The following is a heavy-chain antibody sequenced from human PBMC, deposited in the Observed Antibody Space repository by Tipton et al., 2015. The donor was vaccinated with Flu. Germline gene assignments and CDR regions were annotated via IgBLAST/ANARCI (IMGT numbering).Heavy chain of an antibody. CDR2: VSASGSI. D-gene: IGHD6-13*01. J-gene: IGHJ6*02. V-gene: IGHV4-4*07. CDR1: GGSISSYF. CDR3: AAGSSWYTENHYHYYGMDV. Sequence: TLSLTCTVSGGSISSYFWTYIRQPAGGGLEWIGRVSASGSINYNPSLRSRVTMSVDTSKNQFSLKLRSVTAADSAVYYCAAGSSWYTENHYHYYGMDVWDQGTTVTVS.